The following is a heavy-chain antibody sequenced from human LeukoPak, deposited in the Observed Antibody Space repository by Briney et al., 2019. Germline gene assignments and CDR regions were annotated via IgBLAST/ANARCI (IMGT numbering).Heavy chain of an antibody. CDR2: ITGSDYST. CDR1: GFPFGSYA. Sequence: GGSLRLSCAASGFPFGSYAMNWVRQAPGKXLEWVSFITGSDYSTYYADSVKGRFTISRDNSKNTLYLQMNSLRAEDTAVYYCAKGYCTNYVCFFDYWGQGTLVTVSS. J-gene: IGHJ4*02. V-gene: IGHV3-23*01. CDR3: AKGYCTNYVCFFDY. D-gene: IGHD2-8*01.